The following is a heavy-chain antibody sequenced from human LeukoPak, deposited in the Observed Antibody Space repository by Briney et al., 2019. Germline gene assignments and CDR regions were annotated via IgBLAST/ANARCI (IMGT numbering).Heavy chain of an antibody. J-gene: IGHJ4*02. Sequence: GGSLRLSCSASGFTFSSYAMHWVRQAPGKGLEYVSAISSNGGSTYYADSVKGRFTLSRDNSKNTLYLQMSGLRAEDTAVYYCVKDPSSGWYPEYYFDYWGQGTLVTVSS. D-gene: IGHD6-19*01. CDR3: VKDPSSGWYPEYYFDY. CDR1: GFTFSSYA. CDR2: ISSNGGST. V-gene: IGHV3-64D*06.